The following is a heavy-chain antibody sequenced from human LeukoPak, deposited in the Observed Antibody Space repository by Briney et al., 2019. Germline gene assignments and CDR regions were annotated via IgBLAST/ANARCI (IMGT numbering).Heavy chain of an antibody. Sequence: ASVKVSCKASSSTFTGYYIHWVRQAPGQGLEWMGWINPNSGGTNYAQKLQGRVTMTTDTSTSTAYMELRSLRSDDTAVYYCARVILWLGELLFGSLDYYYYYMDVWGKGTTVTVSS. D-gene: IGHD3-10*01. CDR2: INPNSGGT. CDR3: ARVILWLGELLFGSLDYYYYYMDV. J-gene: IGHJ6*03. CDR1: SSTFTGYY. V-gene: IGHV1-2*02.